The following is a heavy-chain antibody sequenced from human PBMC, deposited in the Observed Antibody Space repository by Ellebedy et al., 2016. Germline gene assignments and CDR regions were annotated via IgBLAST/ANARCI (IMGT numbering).Heavy chain of an antibody. CDR2: IKSQGDGGTT. D-gene: IGHD5-12*01. Sequence: GESLKISCAASGFTFSNAWMSWVRQAPGKGLEWVGRIKSQGDGGTTNYAPPVKGRFTISRDDSDSTLYLQMNGLKTEDTAMYYCTTTAGYSGYEPINPWGQGVLVTVSS. V-gene: IGHV3-15*01. CDR1: GFTFSNAW. CDR3: TTTAGYSGYEPINP. J-gene: IGHJ5*02.